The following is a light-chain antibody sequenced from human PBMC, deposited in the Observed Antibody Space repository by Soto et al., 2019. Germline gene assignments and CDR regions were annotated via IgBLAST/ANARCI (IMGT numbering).Light chain of an antibody. CDR1: SSDVGGYNY. Sequence: QSALTQPASVSGSPGQSITISCTGTSSDVGGYNYVSWYQQHPGKAPKLMIYEVSNRPSGVSNRFSGSKSGNTASLTISGLQAEDGADYYCSSYTSSSTPPWVFGGGTKLTVL. CDR3: SSYTSSSTPPWV. CDR2: EVS. V-gene: IGLV2-14*01. J-gene: IGLJ3*02.